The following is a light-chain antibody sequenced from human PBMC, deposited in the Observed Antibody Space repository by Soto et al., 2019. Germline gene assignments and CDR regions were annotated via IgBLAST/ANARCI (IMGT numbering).Light chain of an antibody. CDR2: GAC. CDR1: QSIRYY. J-gene: IGKJ1*01. V-gene: IGKV1-5*01. Sequence: DIQLTQSPPTLSASVGDRVTITCRASQSIRYYLAWYQQMPGKAPKLLLYGACSLQSGVPSRFSCSGSRTEFPLPIPSLYLDHFATYFCHHHNSYSQTFGQGTTVAIK. CDR3: HHHNSYSQT.